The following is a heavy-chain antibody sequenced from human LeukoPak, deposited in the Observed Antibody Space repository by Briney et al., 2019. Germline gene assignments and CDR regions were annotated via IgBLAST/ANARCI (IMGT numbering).Heavy chain of an antibody. J-gene: IGHJ3*02. CDR1: GFTFDDYA. CDR2: ISWNSGSI. V-gene: IGHV3-9*01. CDR3: AKDIDPGGPSAFDI. Sequence: GGSLRLSCAASGFTFDDYAMHWVRQAPGKGLEWVSGISWNSGSIGYADSVKGRFTISRDNAKNSLYLQMNGLRAEDTALYYCAKDIDPGGPSAFDIWGQGTMVTVSS.